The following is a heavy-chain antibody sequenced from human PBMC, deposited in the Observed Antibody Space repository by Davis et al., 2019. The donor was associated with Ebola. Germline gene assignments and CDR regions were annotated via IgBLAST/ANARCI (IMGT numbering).Heavy chain of an antibody. Sequence: SETLSLTCAVYGGSFSGYYWSWIRQPPGKGLEWIGEINHSGSTNYNPSLKSRVTISVDTSKNQFSLKLSSVTAADTAVYYCARGTPRVAGRRDHSSGWYPYWGQGTLVTVSS. J-gene: IGHJ4*02. CDR2: INHSGST. D-gene: IGHD6-19*01. CDR1: GGSFSGYY. CDR3: ARGTPRVAGRRDHSSGWYPY. V-gene: IGHV4-34*01.